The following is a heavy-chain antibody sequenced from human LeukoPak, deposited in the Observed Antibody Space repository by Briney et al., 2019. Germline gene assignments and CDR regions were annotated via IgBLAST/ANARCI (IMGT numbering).Heavy chain of an antibody. CDR1: GFTFSSYA. CDR2: ISGSGGST. D-gene: IGHD5-18*01. Sequence: PGGSLRLSCAASGFTFSSYAMSWVRQAPGKGLEWVSAISGSGGSTYYADSVKGRFTISRDNSKNTLYLQMNSLRAEDTAVYYCAKDHGVDTAMVPKGDWYFDLWGRGTLVTVSS. J-gene: IGHJ2*01. V-gene: IGHV3-23*01. CDR3: AKDHGVDTAMVPKGDWYFDL.